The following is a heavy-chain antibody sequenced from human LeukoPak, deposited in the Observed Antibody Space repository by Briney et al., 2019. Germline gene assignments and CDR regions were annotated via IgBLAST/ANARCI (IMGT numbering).Heavy chain of an antibody. CDR3: ARGIAAAGTFFEYYYYYYMDV. V-gene: IGHV4-4*09. CDR2: IYTSGST. J-gene: IGHJ6*03. CDR1: GGSISSYY. D-gene: IGHD6-13*01. Sequence: SETLSLTCTVSGGSISSYYWSWIRQPPGKGLEWIGFIYTSGSTNYNPSLKSRVTISVDTSKNQFSLKLSSVTAADTAVYYCARGIAAAGTFFEYYYYYYMDVWGKGTTVTVSS.